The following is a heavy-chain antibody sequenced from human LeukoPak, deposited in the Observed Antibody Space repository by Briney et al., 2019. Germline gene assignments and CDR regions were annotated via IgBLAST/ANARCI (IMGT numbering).Heavy chain of an antibody. J-gene: IGHJ4*02. CDR3: AREYYDSSAYNQEAIDY. CDR1: GYTFTSYG. CDR2: INPNSGGT. Sequence: GASVKVSCKASGYTFTSYGFSWVRQAPGQGPEWLGWINPNSGGTNYAQKFQGRVTMTRDTSISTAYMELSRLRSDDTAVYYCAREYYDSSAYNQEAIDYWGQGTLVTVSS. D-gene: IGHD3-22*01. V-gene: IGHV1-2*02.